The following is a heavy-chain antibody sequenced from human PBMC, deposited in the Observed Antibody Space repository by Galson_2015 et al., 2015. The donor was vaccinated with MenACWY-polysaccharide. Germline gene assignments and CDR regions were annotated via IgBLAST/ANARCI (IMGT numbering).Heavy chain of an antibody. CDR3: ARGAQRFFDY. CDR1: GFNVGGLY. J-gene: IGHJ4*02. V-gene: IGHV3-53*01. Sequence: SLRLSCAASGFNVGGLYMSWVRQAPGKRPEWVSIMYSGGFTEDEDSVKGRFTISSDISKNTVYLQMNSLKVEDTAVYYCARGAQRFFDYWGQGRLVTVSA. CDR2: MYSGGFT.